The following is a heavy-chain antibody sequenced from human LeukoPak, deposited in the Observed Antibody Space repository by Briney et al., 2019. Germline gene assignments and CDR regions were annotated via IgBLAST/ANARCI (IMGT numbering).Heavy chain of an antibody. CDR1: GYTFTGYY. CDR3: ARSSGSYNRWFDP. D-gene: IGHD1-26*01. J-gene: IGHJ5*02. CDR2: INPNSGGT. V-gene: IGHV1-2*02. Sequence: ASVKVFCKASGYTFTGYYMHWVRQAPGQGLEWMGWINPNSGGTNYAQKFQGRVTMTRDTSISTAYMELSRLRSDDTAVYYCARSSGSYNRWFDPWGQGTLVTVSS.